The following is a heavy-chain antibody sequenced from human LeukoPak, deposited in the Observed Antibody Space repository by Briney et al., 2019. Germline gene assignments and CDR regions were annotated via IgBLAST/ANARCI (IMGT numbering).Heavy chain of an antibody. J-gene: IGHJ4*02. CDR3: ATDTDYYDSSGYYPPERSDY. D-gene: IGHD3-22*01. V-gene: IGHV3-23*01. CDR1: GFIFSSYA. CDR2: ISGSGDTT. Sequence: GGSLRLSCAASGFIFSSYAMSWVRQAPGKGLDWVSPISGSGDTTYYADSVKGRFTISRDNSKNTLYLQMNSLRAEDTAVYYCATDTDYYDSSGYYPPERSDYWGQGTLVTVSS.